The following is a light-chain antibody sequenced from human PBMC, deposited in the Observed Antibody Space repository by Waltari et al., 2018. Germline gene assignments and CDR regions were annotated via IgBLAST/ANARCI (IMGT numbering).Light chain of an antibody. CDR3: QQYTNSPPWT. J-gene: IGKJ3*01. Sequence: EIVMTQSPATLSVSAGEGASLSCRASQSVGRNLAWYQQKPGQAPRLLIYGASSRATGFPARFSGSGSGTEFTLTISSLQAEDSAVYYCQQYTNSPPWTFGPGTKVDI. CDR2: GAS. V-gene: IGKV3-15*01. CDR1: QSVGRN.